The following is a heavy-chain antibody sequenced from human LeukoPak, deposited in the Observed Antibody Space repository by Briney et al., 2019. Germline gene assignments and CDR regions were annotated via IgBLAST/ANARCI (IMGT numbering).Heavy chain of an antibody. J-gene: IGHJ4*02. CDR1: GFTFSSYA. CDR2: ISGSGGST. CDR3: AKSEFGELLPSYLDY. V-gene: IGHV3-23*01. Sequence: GGSLRLSCAASGFTFSSYAMSWVRQAPGKGLEWVSAISGSGGSTYYADSVKGRFTISRDNSKNTLYLQMNSLRAEDTAVYYWAKSEFGELLPSYLDYWGQGTLVTVSS. D-gene: IGHD3-10*01.